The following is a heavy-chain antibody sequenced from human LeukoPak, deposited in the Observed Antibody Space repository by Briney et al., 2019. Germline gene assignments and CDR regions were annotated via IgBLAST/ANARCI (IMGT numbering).Heavy chain of an antibody. V-gene: IGHV3-30-3*01. CDR1: GFTFSSYA. CDR2: ISYDGSNK. J-gene: IGHJ4*02. D-gene: IGHD3-3*01. Sequence: GGSLRLSCAASGFTFSSYAMHWVRQAPGKGLEWVAVISYDGSNKYYADSVKGRFTISRDNSKNTQYLQMNSLRAEDTAMYYCAKGQGGWLVSYFDYWGQGTLVTVSS. CDR3: AKGQGGWLVSYFDY.